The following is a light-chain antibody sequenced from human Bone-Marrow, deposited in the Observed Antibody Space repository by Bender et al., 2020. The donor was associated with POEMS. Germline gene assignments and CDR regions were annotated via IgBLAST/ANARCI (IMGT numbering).Light chain of an antibody. Sequence: QSVLTQPPSASGTPGQRVTISCSGGSSNIGAHAVNWYQHLPGTAPKLLIYSSHRRPSEVPDRFSGSRSGTSASLGISGLQSEDAADYYCAVWDDSLNGWVFGGGTKLTVL. V-gene: IGLV1-44*01. J-gene: IGLJ3*02. CDR2: SSH. CDR1: SSNIGAHA. CDR3: AVWDDSLNGWV.